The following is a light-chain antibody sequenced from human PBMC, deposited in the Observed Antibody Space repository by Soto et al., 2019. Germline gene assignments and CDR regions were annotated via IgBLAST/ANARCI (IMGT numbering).Light chain of an antibody. J-gene: IGLJ1*01. CDR3: NSYTSSRTYV. CDR2: DVS. CDR1: TSDVGRYNY. V-gene: IGLV2-14*01. Sequence: QSALAQPASVSGSPGQSITISCTGTTSDVGRYNYVSWYQQHPGKAPKLIIYDVSNRPSGVSNRFSGSKSGNTASLTISGLQAEDEADYYCNSYTSSRTYVFGTGTKVTVL.